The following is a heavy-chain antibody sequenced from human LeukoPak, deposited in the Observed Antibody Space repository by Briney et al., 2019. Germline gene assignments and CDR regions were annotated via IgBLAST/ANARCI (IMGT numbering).Heavy chain of an antibody. J-gene: IGHJ6*03. CDR3: ARTYYNYHYMDV. Sequence: SETLSLTCTVSGGSISSTSYYWGWIRQTPEKGLEWIGSIYYSGSTNYNPSLKGRVSISADTSKNQFSLKVTSATAADTAVYYCARTYYNYHYMDVWGKGTTVTISS. V-gene: IGHV4-39*01. CDR2: IYYSGST. CDR1: GGSISSTSYY.